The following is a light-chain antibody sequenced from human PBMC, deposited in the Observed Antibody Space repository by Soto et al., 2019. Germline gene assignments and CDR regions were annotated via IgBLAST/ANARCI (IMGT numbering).Light chain of an antibody. V-gene: IGKV1-9*01. CDR1: QAISSY. Sequence: DIQLTKSPSFLSASVGDRVTITCRASQAISSYLDWYQQKPGKGPKLLIHAASTLQSGVPLRFSGSGSGTEFTLTISSLQPEDFATYYCLQLNSYPLTFGGGTEVEIK. J-gene: IGKJ4*01. CDR3: LQLNSYPLT. CDR2: AAS.